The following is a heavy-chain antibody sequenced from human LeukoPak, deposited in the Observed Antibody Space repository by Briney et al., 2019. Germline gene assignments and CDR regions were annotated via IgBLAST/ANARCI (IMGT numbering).Heavy chain of an antibody. J-gene: IGHJ4*02. CDR3: ARNDYGDPYYFDY. D-gene: IGHD4-17*01. CDR2: IYYSGST. V-gene: IGHV4-59*01. CDR1: GGPISSYY. Sequence: SETLSLTCTVSGGPISSYYWSWIRQPPGRGLEWIGYIYYSGSTNYNPSLKSRVTISVDTSKNQFSLKLSSVTAADTAVYYCARNDYGDPYYFDYWGQGTLVTVSS.